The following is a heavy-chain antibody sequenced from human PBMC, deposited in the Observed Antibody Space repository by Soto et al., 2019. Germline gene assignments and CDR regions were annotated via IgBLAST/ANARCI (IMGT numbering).Heavy chain of an antibody. D-gene: IGHD1-26*01. CDR1: GFTFNTHL. CDR2: IYFDGTTT. V-gene: IGHV3-74*01. Sequence: EVQLVESGGGVVEPGGSMRLSCTASGFTFNTHLMHWVRQAPGKVVVCVSRIYFDGTTTNYADSVKGRLTVSRDNAKNTVYLHVNTLRDEDTAVYYCARGGAMGVDYWGQGTLVTVSS. CDR3: ARGGAMGVDY. J-gene: IGHJ4*02.